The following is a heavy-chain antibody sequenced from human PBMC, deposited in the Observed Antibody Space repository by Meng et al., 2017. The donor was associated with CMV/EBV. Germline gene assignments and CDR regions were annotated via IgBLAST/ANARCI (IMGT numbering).Heavy chain of an antibody. CDR3: AIGNSGYDPPYYYVMDV. CDR2: ISSYRSYI. Sequence: GGSLRLSCAASGFTFSTYSMHWVRQAPGKGLEWVSSISSYRSYIYYVDSVKGQFTISSDNAKNSVYLQMNSLRAEDTAVYYCAIGNSGYDPPYYYVMDVWGQGTTVTVSS. V-gene: IGHV3-21*01. J-gene: IGHJ6*02. D-gene: IGHD5-12*01. CDR1: GFTFSTYS.